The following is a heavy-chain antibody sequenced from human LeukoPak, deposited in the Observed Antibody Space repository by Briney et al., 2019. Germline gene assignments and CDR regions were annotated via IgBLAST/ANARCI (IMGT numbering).Heavy chain of an antibody. CDR3: ASRGGDGYNYDGLYFDH. D-gene: IGHD5-24*01. V-gene: IGHV5-51*01. J-gene: IGHJ4*02. CDR2: IYPGDSGT. CDR1: GYRFSGYW. Sequence: GESLKISCVGSGYRFSGYWIGWVRQMPGEGLEWMGIIYPGDSGTRYGPSFQGQVTISADTSMSPASLPWNSLKASDTAMYHCASRGGDGYNYDGLYFDHWGQGTVVTVSS.